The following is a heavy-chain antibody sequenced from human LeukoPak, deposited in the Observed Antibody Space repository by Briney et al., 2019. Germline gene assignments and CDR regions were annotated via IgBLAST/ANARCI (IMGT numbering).Heavy chain of an antibody. Sequence: SETLSLTCTVSGGSISSSSYYWGWIRQPPGKGLEWIGSIYYSGSTYYNPSLKSRVTISVDTSKNQFSLKMSSVTAADTAVYYCARHPTYDFDYWGQGTLVTVSS. CDR2: IYYSGST. J-gene: IGHJ4*02. CDR3: ARHPTYDFDY. CDR1: GGSISSSSYY. D-gene: IGHD3-3*01. V-gene: IGHV4-39*01.